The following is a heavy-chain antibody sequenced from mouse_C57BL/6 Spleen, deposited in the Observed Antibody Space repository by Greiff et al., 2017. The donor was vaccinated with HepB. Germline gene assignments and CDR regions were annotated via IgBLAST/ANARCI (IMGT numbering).Heavy chain of an antibody. CDR1: GYTFTSYW. V-gene: IGHV1-69*01. CDR3: ARSWDVFDY. CDR2: IDPSDSYT. D-gene: IGHD4-1*01. Sequence: VQLQQPGAELVMPGASVKLSCKASGYTFTSYWMHWVKQRPGQGLEWIGEIDPSDSYTNYNQKFKGKSTLTVDKSSSTAYMQLSSLTSEDSAVYYCARSWDVFDYWGQGTTLTVSS. J-gene: IGHJ2*01.